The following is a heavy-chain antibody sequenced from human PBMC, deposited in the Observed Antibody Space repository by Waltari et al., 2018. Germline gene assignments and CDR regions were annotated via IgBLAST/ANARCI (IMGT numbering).Heavy chain of an antibody. V-gene: IGHV4-59*01. D-gene: IGHD3-10*01. J-gene: IGHJ5*02. CDR2: IYYSGST. CDR3: ARGETTMVRGGRDLSTRLNWFDP. CDR1: GGSISSYY. Sequence: QVQLQESGPGLVKPSETLSLTCTVSGGSISSYYWSWIRQPPGTGLEWIGYIYYSGSTNYNPSLKSRVTISVDTSKNQFSLKLSSVTAADTAVYYCARGETTMVRGGRDLSTRLNWFDPWGQGTLVTVSS.